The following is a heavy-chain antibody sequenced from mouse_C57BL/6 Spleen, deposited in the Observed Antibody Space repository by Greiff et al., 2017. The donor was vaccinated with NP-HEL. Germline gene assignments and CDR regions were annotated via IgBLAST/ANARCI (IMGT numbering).Heavy chain of an antibody. CDR2: IYPSDSET. CDR3: ASSPADYYAMDY. Sequence: VQLQQSGAELVRPGSSVKLSCKASGYTFTSYWMDWVKQRPGQGLEWIGNIYPSDSETHYNQKFKDKATLTVDKSSSTAYMQLSSLTSEDSAVYYCASSPADYYAMDYWGQGTSVTVSS. J-gene: IGHJ4*01. V-gene: IGHV1-61*01. CDR1: GYTFTSYW.